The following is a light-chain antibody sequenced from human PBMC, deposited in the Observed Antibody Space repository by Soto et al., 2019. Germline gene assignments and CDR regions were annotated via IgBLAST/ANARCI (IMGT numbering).Light chain of an antibody. CDR3: QQYYSAPPT. J-gene: IGKJ2*01. Sequence: DIVMTQSPDSLAVSLGERTTINCKSSQSVLYSSNNKNYLAWYQHKPGQPPKLLLYWASTRESGVPDRFSGSGSGTDFTLTIGSLQAEDVAVYYCQQYYSAPPTFGQGTKLELK. CDR2: WAS. V-gene: IGKV4-1*01. CDR1: QSVLYSSNNKNY.